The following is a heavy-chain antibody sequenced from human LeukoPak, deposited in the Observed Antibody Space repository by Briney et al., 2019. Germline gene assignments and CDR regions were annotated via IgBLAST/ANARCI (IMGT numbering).Heavy chain of an antibody. D-gene: IGHD2-15*01. CDR2: INHSGST. J-gene: IGHJ3*02. V-gene: IGHV4-34*01. Sequence: PSETLSLTCAVYDGSFSGYSWSWIRQPPGKGLEWIGEINHSGSTNYNPSLKSRVTISLDTSKNQFSLRLSSVTAADTAVYYCARDRSCSGGSCYSPDDAFDIWGQGTMVTVSS. CDR3: ARDRSCSGGSCYSPDDAFDI. CDR1: DGSFSGYS.